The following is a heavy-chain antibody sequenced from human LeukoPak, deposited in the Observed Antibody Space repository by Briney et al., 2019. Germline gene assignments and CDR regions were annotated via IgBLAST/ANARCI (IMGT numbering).Heavy chain of an antibody. J-gene: IGHJ5*02. CDR2: IYYSVTT. CDR3: ARERVSSSWYGGWFDP. V-gene: IGHV4-61*01. D-gene: IGHD6-13*01. Sequence: PSETLSLTCTVSGGSVSSGSYYWGWIRLPPGRRLEWIGYIYYSVTTNYNPSLKSRVTISVDRSKNQFSLKLSSVTAADTAVYYCARERVSSSWYGGWFDPLGPGNPGHRLL. CDR1: GGSVSSGSYY.